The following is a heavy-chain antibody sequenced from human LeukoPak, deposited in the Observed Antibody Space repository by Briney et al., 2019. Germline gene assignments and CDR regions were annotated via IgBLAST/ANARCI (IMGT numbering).Heavy chain of an antibody. D-gene: IGHD3-16*02. CDR1: GFTFSSYS. Sequence: GGSLRLSCAASGFTFSSYSMNWVRQAPGKGLEWVSYISSSSSTIYYADSVKGRFTISRDNAKNSLYLQMNSLRAEDTAVYYCARAHHRRVYDYVWGSYPYWGQGTLVSVSS. V-gene: IGHV3-48*01. CDR2: ISSSSSTI. CDR3: ARAHHRRVYDYVWGSYPY. J-gene: IGHJ4*02.